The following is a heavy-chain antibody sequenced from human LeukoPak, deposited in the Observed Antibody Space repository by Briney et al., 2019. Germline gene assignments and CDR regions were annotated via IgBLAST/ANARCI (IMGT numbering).Heavy chain of an antibody. CDR1: GFTFSSYS. CDR2: IRYDGSNK. V-gene: IGHV3-30*02. Sequence: HPGGSLRLSCAASGFTFSSYSMNWVRQAPGKGLEWVAFIRYDGSNKYYADSVKGRFTISRDNSKNTLYLQMNSLRAEDTAVYYCAKAGSIRFDYWGQGTLVTVSS. D-gene: IGHD1-26*01. J-gene: IGHJ4*02. CDR3: AKAGSIRFDY.